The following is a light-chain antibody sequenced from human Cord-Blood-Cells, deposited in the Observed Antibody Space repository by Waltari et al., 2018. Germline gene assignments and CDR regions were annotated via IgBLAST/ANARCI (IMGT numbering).Light chain of an antibody. CDR3: SSYTSSSTVV. CDR1: SSDVGGYNY. Sequence: QSALTQPASVSGSPGQSITISCTGTSSDVGGYNYVSWYQQHPGKAPKLMIYDVSNRPSGASNRFAGSTSGNAASLTISVLQAEDEAYYYCSSYTSSSTVVFGGGTKLTVL. CDR2: DVS. V-gene: IGLV2-14*01. J-gene: IGLJ2*01.